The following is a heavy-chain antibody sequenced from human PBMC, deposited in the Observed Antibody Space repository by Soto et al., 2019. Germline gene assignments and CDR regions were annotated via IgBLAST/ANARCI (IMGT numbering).Heavy chain of an antibody. V-gene: IGHV4-39*01. CDR2: IKYSGTT. CDR3: ASMVRGVTGFDY. D-gene: IGHD3-10*01. Sequence: SETLSLTCTVSGGSISSSRCHWGWIRQPPGKGLEWIASIKYSGTTFYNPSLKSRVTLSVDTSKNQFALKLSSVTAAETAVYYCASMVRGVTGFDYWGQGTLVTVSS. CDR1: GGSISSSRCH. J-gene: IGHJ4*02.